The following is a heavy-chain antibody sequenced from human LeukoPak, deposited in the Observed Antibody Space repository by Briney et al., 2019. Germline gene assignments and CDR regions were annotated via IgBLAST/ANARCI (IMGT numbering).Heavy chain of an antibody. CDR3: AKSNGYGLVDI. D-gene: IGHD3-10*01. Sequence: PSETLSLTCAVYGGSFSGYYWSWIRQPPGKGLEWIGEINHSGSTNYNPSLKSRVTISLDTSRNQFSLKMNSVTAADTAVYYCAKSNGYGLVDIWGQGTMVTVSS. CDR1: GGSFSGYY. V-gene: IGHV4-34*01. J-gene: IGHJ3*02. CDR2: INHSGST.